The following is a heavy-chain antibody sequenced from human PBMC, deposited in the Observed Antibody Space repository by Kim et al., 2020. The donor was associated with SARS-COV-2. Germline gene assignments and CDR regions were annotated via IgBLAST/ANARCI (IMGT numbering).Heavy chain of an antibody. CDR3: ARINFWSGYDGGAFDI. J-gene: IGHJ3*02. Sequence: FQGHVTISADKSISTAYLQWSSLKASDTAMYYCARINFWSGYDGGAFDIWGQGTMVTVSS. V-gene: IGHV5-10-1*01. D-gene: IGHD3-3*01.